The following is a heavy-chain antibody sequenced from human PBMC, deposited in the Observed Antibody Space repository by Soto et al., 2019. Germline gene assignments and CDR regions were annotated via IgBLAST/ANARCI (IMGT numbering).Heavy chain of an antibody. D-gene: IGHD2-15*01. CDR1: GFTFSSYG. V-gene: IGHV3-33*01. CDR2: IWYDGSNK. J-gene: IGHJ6*02. Sequence: QVQLVESGGGVVQPGRSLRLSCAASGFTFSSYGMHWVRQAPGKGLEWVAVIWYDGSNKYYADSVKGRFTISRDNSKNTLYLQMNSLRAEDTAVYYCARDQVVVVAATWLASGLAVWGQGTTVTVSS. CDR3: ARDQVVVVAATWLASGLAV.